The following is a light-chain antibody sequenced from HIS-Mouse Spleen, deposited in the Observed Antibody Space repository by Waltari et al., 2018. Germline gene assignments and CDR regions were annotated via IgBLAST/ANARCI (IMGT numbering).Light chain of an antibody. CDR3: QQYGSSPLT. CDR1: QSVSSSY. CDR2: GAS. Sequence: EIVLTQSPGTLSLSPGERATLPCRASQSVSSSYVAWYQQKPGQAPRLLIYGASSRATGIPDRFSGSGSGTDFTLTISRLEPEDCAVYYCQQYGSSPLTFGGGTKVEIK. V-gene: IGKV3-20*01. J-gene: IGKJ4*01.